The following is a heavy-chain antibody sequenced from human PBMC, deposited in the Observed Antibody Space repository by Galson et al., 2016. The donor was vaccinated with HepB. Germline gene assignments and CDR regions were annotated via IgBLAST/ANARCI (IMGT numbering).Heavy chain of an antibody. CDR3: ARLDSVSSASRTKVAP. J-gene: IGHJ5*02. D-gene: IGHD6-6*01. V-gene: IGHV5-51*01. Sequence: QSGAEVKKPGESLQISCKGSGYSFTKYWVGWVRQMPGKGLEWMGIIYHGDADTKYSPSFQGHVTISADKSISTAYLQWSSLKASDTAMYYCARLDSVSSASRTKVAPWGQGTLVIVSS. CDR1: GYSFTKYW. CDR2: IYHGDADT.